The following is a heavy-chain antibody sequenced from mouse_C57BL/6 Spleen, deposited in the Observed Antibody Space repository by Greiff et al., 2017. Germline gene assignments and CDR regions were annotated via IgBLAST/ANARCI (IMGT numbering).Heavy chain of an antibody. CDR3: ARGGGYDVEYYFDY. J-gene: IGHJ2*01. V-gene: IGHV1-55*01. Sequence: QVQLKQPGAELVKPGASVKMSCKASGYTFTSYWITWVKQRPGQGLEWIGDIYPGSGSTNYNEKFKSKATLTVDTSSSTAYMQLSSLTSEDSAVYYCARGGGYDVEYYFDYWGQGTTLTVSS. D-gene: IGHD2-2*01. CDR2: IYPGSGST. CDR1: GYTFTSYW.